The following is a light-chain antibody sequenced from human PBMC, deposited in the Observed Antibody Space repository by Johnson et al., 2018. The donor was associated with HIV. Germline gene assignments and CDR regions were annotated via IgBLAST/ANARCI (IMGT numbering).Light chain of an antibody. V-gene: IGLV1-51*02. CDR1: SSNIGNNY. Sequence: QSVLTQPPSVSAAPGQKVTISCSGSSSNIGNNYVSWYQQLPGTAPKLIIYENNKRPSGIPDRFSASKSGTSATLGITGLQTGDEADYYCATWDSSLSGGVFGTGTKVTV. CDR3: ATWDSSLSGGV. J-gene: IGLJ1*01. CDR2: ENN.